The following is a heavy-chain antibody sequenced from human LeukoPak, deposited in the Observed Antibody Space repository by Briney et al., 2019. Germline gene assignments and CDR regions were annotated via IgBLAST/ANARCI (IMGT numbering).Heavy chain of an antibody. CDR1: GGPISGYY. V-gene: IGHV4-4*07. J-gene: IGHJ4*02. Sequence: SETLSLTCTVSGGPISGYYWSWIRQPAGKGLEWIGRFSTRGIINYNPSLKSRVTMSVDTSKNHFSLKLRSVTAADTAVYYCARDLDGDSFYFDNWGQGTLVTVPS. CDR3: ARDLDGDSFYFDN. D-gene: IGHD7-27*01. CDR2: FSTRGII.